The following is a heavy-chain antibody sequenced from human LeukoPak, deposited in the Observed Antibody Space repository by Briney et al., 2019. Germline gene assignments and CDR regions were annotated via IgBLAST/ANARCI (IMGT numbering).Heavy chain of an antibody. J-gene: IGHJ4*02. CDR3: AREMATIQYYFDY. CDR1: GFTFSSYG. D-gene: IGHD5-24*01. Sequence: GRSLRLSCAASGFTFSSYGMHWVRQAPGKGLEWVAVISYDGSNKYYADSVKGRFTISRDNAKNSLYLQMNSLRAEDTAVYYCAREMATIQYYFDYWGQGTLVTASS. CDR2: ISYDGSNK. V-gene: IGHV3-30*03.